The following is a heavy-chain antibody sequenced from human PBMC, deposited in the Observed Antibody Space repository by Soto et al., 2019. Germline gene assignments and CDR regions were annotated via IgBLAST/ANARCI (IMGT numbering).Heavy chain of an antibody. CDR3: TREGSAPYYYYGMDA. D-gene: IGHD3-10*01. J-gene: IGHJ6*02. CDR1: GYTFTTYG. CDR2: INTHNGNT. Sequence: QVQLEQSAPEVKKPGASVKVSCKASGYTFTTYGISWVRQAPGQGLEWLGWINTHNGNTNYAQYLQGRVIMTADPATSTAYMELRSLRSDDTALYYCTREGSAPYYYYGMDAWGQGTTVTVSS. V-gene: IGHV1-18*01.